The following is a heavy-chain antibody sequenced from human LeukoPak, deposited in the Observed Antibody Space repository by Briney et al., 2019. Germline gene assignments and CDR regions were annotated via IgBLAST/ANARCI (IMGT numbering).Heavy chain of an antibody. CDR3: ARDPYSGGSCYSPSAY. CDR1: GFTFSSYA. CDR2: ISGSGGST. J-gene: IGHJ4*02. Sequence: GGSLRLSCAASGFTFSSYAMSWVRQAPGKGLEWVSAISGSGGSTYYADSVKSRFTISRDNAKNSLYLQMNSLRAEDTAVYYCARDPYSGGSCYSPSAYWGQGTLVTVSS. V-gene: IGHV3-23*01. D-gene: IGHD2-15*01.